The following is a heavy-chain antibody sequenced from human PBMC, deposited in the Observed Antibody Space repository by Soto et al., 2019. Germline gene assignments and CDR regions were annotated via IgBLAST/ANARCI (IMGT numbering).Heavy chain of an antibody. J-gene: IGHJ5*02. V-gene: IGHV4-59*02. CDR3: ARSYYDSTGFAVDP. D-gene: IGHD3-22*01. CDR2: MYFGGSF. Sequence: TWETLSLTLNVPGASVCHAYLNWLRQPRGKGLEWIGFMYFGGSFNYNPSLTSRATISVETSKNQFSMKLTSVTASDTAVYYCARSYYDSTGFAVDPWGQGTLVTVS. CDR1: GASVCHAY.